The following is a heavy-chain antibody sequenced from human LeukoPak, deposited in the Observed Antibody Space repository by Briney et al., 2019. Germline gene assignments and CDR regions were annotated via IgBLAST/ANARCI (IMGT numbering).Heavy chain of an antibody. CDR2: ISRSSDYT. J-gene: IGHJ3*02. CDR3: AREIYSNSDHDDAFDI. V-gene: IGHV3-21*01. D-gene: IGHD5-12*01. Sequence: PGGSLRLSCAASGFTFSSFAMHWVRQAPGKGLEWLSSISRSSDYTYYADSLKGRFTISRDNARNSLYLQMSSLRAEDTALYYCAREIYSNSDHDDAFDIWGQGTMVTVSS. CDR1: GFTFSSFA.